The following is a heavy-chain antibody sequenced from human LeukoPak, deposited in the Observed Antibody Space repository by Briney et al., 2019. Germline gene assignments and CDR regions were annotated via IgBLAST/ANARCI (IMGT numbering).Heavy chain of an antibody. CDR3: ARLIRAGGYGHHKQTFDY. Sequence: SETLSLTCAVYGGSFSGYYWGWIRQPPGKGLEWIGEINHSGSTNYNPSLKSRVTISVDTSKNQFSLKLSSVTAADTAVYYCARLIRAGGYGHHKQTFDYWGQGTLVTVSS. V-gene: IGHV4-34*01. CDR1: GGSFSGYY. J-gene: IGHJ4*02. D-gene: IGHD5-12*01. CDR2: INHSGST.